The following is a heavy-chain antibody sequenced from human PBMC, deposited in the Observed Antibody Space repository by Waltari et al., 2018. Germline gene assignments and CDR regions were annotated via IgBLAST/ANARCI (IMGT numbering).Heavy chain of an antibody. D-gene: IGHD3-3*01. Sequence: EVQLVESGGGLVQPGGSLRLSCAASGFTFSSYEMNWVRQAPGKGLEWVSYIRSSGSTRYYADSGKGRCTSSRDNAKNSLYLQMNSLRAEDTAVYYCARDQRITIFGVVIMTYYGMDVWGQGTTVTVSS. J-gene: IGHJ6*02. V-gene: IGHV3-48*03. CDR1: GFTFSSYE. CDR2: IRSSGSTR. CDR3: ARDQRITIFGVVIMTYYGMDV.